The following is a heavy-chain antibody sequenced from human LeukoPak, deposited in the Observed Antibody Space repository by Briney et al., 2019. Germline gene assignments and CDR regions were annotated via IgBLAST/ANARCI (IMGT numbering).Heavy chain of an antibody. CDR1: GGSISHYF. CDR2: IYNSGPT. D-gene: IGHD1-20*01. J-gene: IGHJ4*02. V-gene: IGHV4-59*01. Sequence: SETLSLTCSVSGGSISHYFWSWIRQAPGKGLEWIGYIYNSGPTDYNPSLKSRVTISLDTSKNRVSLTMTSVSAADTAVYYCATLTGTTYPYYFDHWGQGTLLTVSS. CDR3: ATLTGTTYPYYFDH.